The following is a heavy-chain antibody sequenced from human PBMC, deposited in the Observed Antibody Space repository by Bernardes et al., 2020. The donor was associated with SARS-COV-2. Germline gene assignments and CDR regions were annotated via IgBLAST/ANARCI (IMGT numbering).Heavy chain of an antibody. Sequence: ASVKVYCKASGYTFTGYYMPWVRQAPGQGLEWMGWINPNSGGTNYAQKFQGRVTMTRDTSISTAYMELSRLRSDDTAVYYCARDNMPIYYGSGSYYDNWFDPWGQGTLVTVSS. D-gene: IGHD3-10*01. CDR1: GYTFTGYY. CDR3: ARDNMPIYYGSGSYYDNWFDP. CDR2: INPNSGGT. J-gene: IGHJ5*02. V-gene: IGHV1-2*02.